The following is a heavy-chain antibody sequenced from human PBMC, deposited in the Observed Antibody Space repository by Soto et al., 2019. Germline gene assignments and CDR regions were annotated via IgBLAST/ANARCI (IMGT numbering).Heavy chain of an antibody. Sequence: PGGSLRLSCAASGFTFSSYGMHWVRQAPGKGLEWVAVISYDGSNKYYADSVKGRFTISRDNSEKTVFLQMNSLRADDTGVYYCSRLPTLVVPAALILATWGQGTRVTVSS. D-gene: IGHD2-2*01. CDR2: ISYDGSNK. V-gene: IGHV3-30*03. CDR3: SRLPTLVVPAALILAT. CDR1: GFTFSSYG. J-gene: IGHJ5*02.